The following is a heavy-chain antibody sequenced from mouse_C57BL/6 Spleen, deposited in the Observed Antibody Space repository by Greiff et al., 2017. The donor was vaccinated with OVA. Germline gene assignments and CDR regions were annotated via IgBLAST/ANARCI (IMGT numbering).Heavy chain of an antibody. D-gene: IGHD1-1*01. Sequence: QVQLKQPGAELVRPGSSVKLSCKASGYTFTSYWMHWVKQRPIQGLEWIGNIDPSDSETHYNQKFKDKATLTVDKSSSTAYMQLSSLTSEDSAVYYCARNYGSSLLAMDYWGQGTSVTVSS. CDR1: GYTFTSYW. CDR2: IDPSDSET. J-gene: IGHJ4*01. V-gene: IGHV1-52*01. CDR3: ARNYGSSLLAMDY.